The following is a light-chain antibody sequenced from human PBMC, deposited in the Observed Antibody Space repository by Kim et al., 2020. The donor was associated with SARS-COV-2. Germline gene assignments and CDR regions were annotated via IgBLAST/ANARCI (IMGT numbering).Light chain of an antibody. CDR2: ANS. Sequence: GQSGTISCSGGSSNVGKTYVYWYQQLPGAAPRLLIYANSQRPSGVPDRFSGSKSGTSASLAISGLRSEDEADYYCATWDDTLSARVFGGGTQLTVL. CDR3: ATWDDTLSARV. J-gene: IGLJ3*02. CDR1: SSNVGKTY. V-gene: IGLV1-47*02.